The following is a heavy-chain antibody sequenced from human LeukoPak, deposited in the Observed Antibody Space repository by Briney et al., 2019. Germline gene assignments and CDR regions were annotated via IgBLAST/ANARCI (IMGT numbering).Heavy chain of an antibody. CDR2: INHSGST. CDR1: GGSFSGYY. V-gene: IGHV4-34*01. CDR3: AGIVVVPAAIRDGMDV. J-gene: IGHJ6*02. Sequence: SETLSLTCAVYGGSFSGYYWSWFRQPPGKGLEWIGEINHSGSTNYNPSLKSRVTISVDTSKNQFSLKLSSVTAADTAVYYCAGIVVVPAAIRDGMDVWGQGTTVTVSS. D-gene: IGHD2-2*02.